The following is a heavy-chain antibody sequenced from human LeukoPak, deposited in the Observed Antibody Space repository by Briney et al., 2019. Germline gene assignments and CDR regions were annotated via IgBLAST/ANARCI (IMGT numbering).Heavy chain of an antibody. V-gene: IGHV3-30*01. CDR1: GFTFSSYA. Sequence: GRSLRLSCAASGFTFSSYAMPWVRQAPGKGLEWVAVISYDGSNKYYADSVKGRFTISRDNSKNTLYLQMNSLRAEDTAVYYCAKDVYSNYGHFQYWGQGTLVTVSS. CDR3: AKDVYSNYGHFQY. J-gene: IGHJ1*01. CDR2: ISYDGSNK. D-gene: IGHD4-11*01.